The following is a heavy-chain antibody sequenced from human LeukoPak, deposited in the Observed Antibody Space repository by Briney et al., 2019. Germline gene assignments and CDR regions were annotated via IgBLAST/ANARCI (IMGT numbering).Heavy chain of an antibody. Sequence: SETLSLTCTVSGAHISNYYWTWVRQSAAQGLEWIGRLHASESTIYNPSLKSRLTMSIDTSKDQLSFTLTSVTAADSAVYYCASLSSGAAFDVWGQGTVVSVSS. CDR1: GAHISNYY. D-gene: IGHD3-22*01. CDR3: ASLSSGAAFDV. CDR2: LHASEST. V-gene: IGHV4-4*07. J-gene: IGHJ3*01.